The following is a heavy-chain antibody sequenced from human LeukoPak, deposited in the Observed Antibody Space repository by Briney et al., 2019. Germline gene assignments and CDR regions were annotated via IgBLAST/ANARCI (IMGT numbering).Heavy chain of an antibody. CDR1: GFTFNSYN. CDR3: ARVGQLVNDAFDI. V-gene: IGHV3-21*01. D-gene: IGHD6-13*01. Sequence: GGSLRLSCAASGFTFNSYNMNWVRQAPGKGLEWVSSISSSSTYIYYADSVKGRFTISRDNAENSLYLQMNSLRAEDTAVYYCARVGQLVNDAFDIWGQGTMVTVSS. J-gene: IGHJ3*02. CDR2: ISSSSTYI.